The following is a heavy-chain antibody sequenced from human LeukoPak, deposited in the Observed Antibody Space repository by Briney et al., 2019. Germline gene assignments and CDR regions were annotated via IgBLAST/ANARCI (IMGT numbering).Heavy chain of an antibody. CDR2: ISYSGST. Sequence: TSETLSLTCSVSGGSIRSSSYYWGWIRQPPGKGLEWIGSISYSGSTYYNPSLKSRVTISVDTSKNQFSLKLSSVTAADTAVYYCARVSSGWYLFDYWGQGTLVTVSS. V-gene: IGHV4-39*07. CDR1: GGSIRSSSYY. D-gene: IGHD6-19*01. J-gene: IGHJ4*02. CDR3: ARVSSGWYLFDY.